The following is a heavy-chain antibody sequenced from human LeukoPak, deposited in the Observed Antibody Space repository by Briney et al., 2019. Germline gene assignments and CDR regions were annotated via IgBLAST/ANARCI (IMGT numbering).Heavy chain of an antibody. CDR2: ISAYNGNT. Sequence: ASVKVSCKASGYTFTSYGISWVRQAPGQGLEWMGWISAYNGNTNYAQKLQGRVTMTTDTSTSTAYMELRSLRSDDTAVYYCAGREGSYGPDAFDIWGQGTMVTVSS. D-gene: IGHD5-18*01. CDR1: GYTFTSYG. CDR3: AGREGSYGPDAFDI. J-gene: IGHJ3*02. V-gene: IGHV1-18*01.